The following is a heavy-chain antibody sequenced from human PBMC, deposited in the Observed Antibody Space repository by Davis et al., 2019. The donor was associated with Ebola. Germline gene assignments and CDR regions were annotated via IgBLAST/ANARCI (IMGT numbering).Heavy chain of an antibody. Sequence: GESLKISCAASGFTFSNYEMNWVRQAPGKGLEWVSYISSSGRIRYYADSVKGRLTISRDNAKNLLYLQMNSLRAEDTAVYYCARDLYLGSWNYYGMDVWGQGTTVTVSS. CDR3: ARDLYLGSWNYYGMDV. V-gene: IGHV3-48*03. CDR1: GFTFSNYE. J-gene: IGHJ6*02. CDR2: ISSSGRIR. D-gene: IGHD2-2*02.